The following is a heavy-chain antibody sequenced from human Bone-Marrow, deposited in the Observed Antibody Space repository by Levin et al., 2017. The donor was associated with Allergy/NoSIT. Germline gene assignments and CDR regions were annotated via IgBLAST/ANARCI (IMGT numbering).Heavy chain of an antibody. CDR2: IKEDGSDK. D-gene: IGHD4-17*01. Sequence: PGGSLRLSCVASGFSFSTYWMSWVRQAPGKGLEWVANIKEDGSDKYYVDSVKGRVTVSRDNAKNSLYLQMNSLRAEDTAVYYCARGYDYGDYAEAEDFYYGLDVWGRGTTVTVS. J-gene: IGHJ6*02. V-gene: IGHV3-7*01. CDR3: ARGYDYGDYAEAEDFYYGLDV. CDR1: GFSFSTYW.